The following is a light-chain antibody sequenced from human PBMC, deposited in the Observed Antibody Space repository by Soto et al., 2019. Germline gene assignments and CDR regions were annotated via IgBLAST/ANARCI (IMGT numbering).Light chain of an antibody. J-gene: IGKJ1*01. CDR3: QQYASATLT. V-gene: IGKV3-20*01. CDR2: GAS. Sequence: EIVLTQSPGTLSLYPGERATLSCRASQSVSSSYLDWYQQKPGQAPRLLICGASSRATGIPERFSASGYGTDFTITISRMENEDFEVYLCQQYASATLTFGHGTKVDI. CDR1: QSVSSSY.